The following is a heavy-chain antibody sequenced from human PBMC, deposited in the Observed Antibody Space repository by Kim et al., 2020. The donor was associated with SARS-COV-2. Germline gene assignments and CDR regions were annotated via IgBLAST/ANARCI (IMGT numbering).Heavy chain of an antibody. V-gene: IGHV3-9*01. CDR2: ISWNSGSI. J-gene: IGHJ4*02. D-gene: IGHD3-10*01. CDR1: GFTFDDYA. Sequence: GGSLRLSCAASGFTFDDYAMHWVRQAPGKGLEWVSGISWNSGSIGYADSVKGRFTISRDNAKNSLYLQMNSLRAEDTALYYCAKEYRGWFGEPHFDYWGQGTLVTVSS. CDR3: AKEYRGWFGEPHFDY.